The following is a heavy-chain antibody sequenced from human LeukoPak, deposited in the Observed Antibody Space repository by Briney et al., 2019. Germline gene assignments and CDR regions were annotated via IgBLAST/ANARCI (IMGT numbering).Heavy chain of an antibody. CDR2: ISYDGSNK. V-gene: IGHV3-30-3*01. J-gene: IGHJ4*02. Sequence: PGGSLRLSCAASGFTFSSYAMHWVRQAPGKGLEWVAVISYDGSNKYYADSVKGRFTISRDNSKNTLYLQMNSLRAEDTAVYYCAREFQEGRWLQLLTPYFDYWGQGTLVTVSS. CDR1: GFTFSSYA. CDR3: AREFQEGRWLQLLTPYFDY. D-gene: IGHD5-24*01.